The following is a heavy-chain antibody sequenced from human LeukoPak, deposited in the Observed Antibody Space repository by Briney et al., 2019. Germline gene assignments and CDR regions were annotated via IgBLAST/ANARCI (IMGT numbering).Heavy chain of an antibody. CDR3: TTDPHWSTWTIFDY. CDR1: GFTFSNAW. D-gene: IGHD2-8*02. CDR2: IKSKTDGGTT. V-gene: IGHV3-15*01. Sequence: PGGSLRLSCAASGFTFSNAWMSWVRQAPGKGLEWVGRIKSKTDGGTTDYAAPVKGRFTISRDDSKNTLYLQMNSLKTEDTAVYYCTTDPHWSTWTIFDYWGQGTLVTVSS. J-gene: IGHJ4*02.